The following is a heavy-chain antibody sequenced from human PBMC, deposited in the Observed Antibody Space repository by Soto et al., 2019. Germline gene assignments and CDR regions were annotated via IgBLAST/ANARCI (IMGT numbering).Heavy chain of an antibody. CDR1: GFTFSSYA. J-gene: IGHJ6*02. D-gene: IGHD3-10*01. V-gene: IGHV3-23*01. CDR3: AKQEGSYYYYGMDV. Sequence: PGGSLRLSCAASGFTFSSYAMSWVRQAPGKGLEWVSAISGSGGSTYYADSVKGRFTISRDNSKNTLYLQMNSLRAEDTAVYYCAKQEGSYYYYGMDVWGQGTTVTVSS. CDR2: ISGSGGST.